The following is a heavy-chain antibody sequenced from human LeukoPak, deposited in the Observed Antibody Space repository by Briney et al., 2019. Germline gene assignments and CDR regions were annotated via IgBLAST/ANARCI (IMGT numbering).Heavy chain of an antibody. CDR1: GGSVSSGSYY. Sequence: SETLSLTCTVSGGSVSSGSYYWSWIRQPPGKGLEWIGYIYYSGSTNYNPSLKSRVTISVDTSKNQFSLKLSSVTAADTAVYYCARADYSNYGDASDIWGQGTMVTVSS. CDR2: IYYSGST. CDR3: ARADYSNYGDASDI. J-gene: IGHJ3*02. D-gene: IGHD4-11*01. V-gene: IGHV4-61*01.